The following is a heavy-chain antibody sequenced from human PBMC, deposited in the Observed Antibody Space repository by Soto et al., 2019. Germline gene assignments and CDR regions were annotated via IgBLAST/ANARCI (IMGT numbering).Heavy chain of an antibody. V-gene: IGHV3-48*02. Sequence: GGSLRLSCAASGFGFDEYSMNWVRQAPGKGLEWVSYISSSSSTIYYADSVKGRFTISRDNAKNSLYLQMNSLRDEDTAVYYCARDSGYSYGPFDYWGQGTLVTVSS. CDR3: ARDSGYSYGPFDY. CDR2: ISSSSSTI. D-gene: IGHD5-18*01. J-gene: IGHJ4*02. CDR1: GFGFDEYS.